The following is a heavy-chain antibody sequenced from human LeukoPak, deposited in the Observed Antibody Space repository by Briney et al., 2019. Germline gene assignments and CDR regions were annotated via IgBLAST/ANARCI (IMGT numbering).Heavy chain of an antibody. V-gene: IGHV1-2*02. CDR2: INPNSGGT. J-gene: IGHJ3*02. Sequence: ASVKVSCKASGYTFTGYYMHWVRQAPGQGLEWMGGINPNSGGTNYAQKFQGRVTMTRDTYISTAYMELSRLRSDDTAVYYCAREMATIDAFDIWGQGTMVTVSS. D-gene: IGHD5-24*01. CDR3: AREMATIDAFDI. CDR1: GYTFTGYY.